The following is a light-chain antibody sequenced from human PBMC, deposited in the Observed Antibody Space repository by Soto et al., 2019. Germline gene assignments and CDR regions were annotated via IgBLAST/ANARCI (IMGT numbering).Light chain of an antibody. V-gene: IGLV2-14*01. CDR1: STDVGGYDY. CDR3: ASYVRGNTVL. J-gene: IGLJ3*02. CDR2: EVN. Sequence: QSVLAQPSSVSGSPGQSITISCTGTSTDVGGYDYVCWYQQHPGKVPKLLIYEVNYRPSGISSRFSGSKSGNTASLTISGLQAEDEADYYCASYVRGNTVLFGGGTKVTVL.